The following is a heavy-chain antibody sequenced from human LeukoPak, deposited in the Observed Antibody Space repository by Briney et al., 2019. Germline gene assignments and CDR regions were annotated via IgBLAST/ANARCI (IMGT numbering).Heavy chain of an antibody. V-gene: IGHV5-51*01. CDR1: GYSFTTYW. D-gene: IGHD3-22*01. Sequence: GESLKISCKGSGYSFTTYWIGWVRQIPGKGLEWMGIIYPGDSDTRYSPSFQGQVTISADKSINTAYLQWSSLKASDTAMYYCARRRGGYDSSGYFYYFDYWGQGTLVTVSS. CDR2: IYPGDSDT. J-gene: IGHJ4*02. CDR3: ARRRGGYDSSGYFYYFDY.